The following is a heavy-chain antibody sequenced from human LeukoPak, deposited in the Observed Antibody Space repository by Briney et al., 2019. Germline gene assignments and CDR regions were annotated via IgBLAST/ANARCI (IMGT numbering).Heavy chain of an antibody. J-gene: IGHJ4*02. D-gene: IGHD5-12*01. CDR1: EFTSPRYE. Sequence: GGSLRLSCAASEFTSPRYELNWVRQAPGQGLERFSYISSSGNTISYADSVKGRFTISRDNAKNSLYLQMNSLRTEDTALYYCAKDGRGYDPYYFDYWGQGTLVTVSS. CDR3: AKDGRGYDPYYFDY. CDR2: ISSSGNTI. V-gene: IGHV3-48*03.